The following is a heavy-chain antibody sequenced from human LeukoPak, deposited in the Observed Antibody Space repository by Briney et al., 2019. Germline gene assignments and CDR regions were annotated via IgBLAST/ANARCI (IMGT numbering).Heavy chain of an antibody. CDR1: GGSISSNNYY. CDR3: ARRGYCGSTSCYPFGP. J-gene: IGHJ5*02. D-gene: IGHD2-2*03. Sequence: SETLSLTCTVSGGSISSNNYYWGWIRQPPGKGLEWIGSIYYSGSTYYNPSLKSRVTISVDTSKNQFSLKLSSVTAADTAVYYCARRGYCGSTSCYPFGPWGQGTLVTVSS. V-gene: IGHV4-39*01. CDR2: IYYSGST.